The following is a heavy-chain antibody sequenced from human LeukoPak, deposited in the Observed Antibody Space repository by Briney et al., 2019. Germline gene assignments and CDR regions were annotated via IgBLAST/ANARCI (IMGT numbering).Heavy chain of an antibody. V-gene: IGHV3-21*01. CDR2: ISSGSTYI. J-gene: IGHJ4*02. D-gene: IGHD3-10*01. CDR3: AREVLMGSRYFDY. Sequence: SGGSLRLSCAASGFTFSDYSMNWVRQAPGKGLEWVSSISSGSTYIYYADSVKGRFTISRDNAKNSLYLQMNSLRAEDTAVYYCAREVLMGSRYFDYWGQGTLVTVSS. CDR1: GFTFSDYS.